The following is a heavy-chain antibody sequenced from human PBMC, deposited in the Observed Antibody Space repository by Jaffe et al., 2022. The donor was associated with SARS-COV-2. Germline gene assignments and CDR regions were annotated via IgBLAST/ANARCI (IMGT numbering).Heavy chain of an antibody. J-gene: IGHJ5*02. V-gene: IGHV4-59*01. CDR2: IYYSGST. CDR1: GGSISSYY. CDR3: AILVGAFRGGNWFDP. D-gene: IGHD1-26*01. Sequence: QVQLQESGPGLVKPSETLSLTCTVSGGSISSYYWSWIRQPPGKGLEWIGYIYYSGSTNYNPSLKSRVTISVDTSKNQFSLKLSSVTAADTAVYYCAILVGAFRGGNWFDPWGQGTLVTVSS.